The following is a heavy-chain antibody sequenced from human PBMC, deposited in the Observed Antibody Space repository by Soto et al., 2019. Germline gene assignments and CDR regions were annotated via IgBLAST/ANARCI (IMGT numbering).Heavy chain of an antibody. CDR1: GFTFSSYW. Sequence: EVQLVESGGGLVQPGWSLRLSCAGSGFTFSSYWMTWVRQAPGKGLEWVANINKDGSDKYYVDSVKGRFTSSRDNAKNSLYLQLPSLRVEDTAVYYCARGGFSWSEGASWGQGTLVTVSS. V-gene: IGHV3-7*01. CDR2: INKDGSDK. J-gene: IGHJ5*02. CDR3: ARGGFSWSEGAS. D-gene: IGHD3-16*01.